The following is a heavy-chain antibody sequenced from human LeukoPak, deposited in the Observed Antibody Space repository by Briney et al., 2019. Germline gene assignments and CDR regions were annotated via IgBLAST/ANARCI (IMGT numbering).Heavy chain of an antibody. CDR2: INAGSGIT. D-gene: IGHD3-3*01. CDR3: ASRVLLDGMDV. Sequence: ASVKVSFKASGYTFTAYAMHWVRQAPGQRLEWMGWINAGSGITKYSQKFQGRVTITRDTSARTAYMELSSLRSEDTAVYYCASRVLLDGMDVWGQGTTVTVSS. V-gene: IGHV1-3*01. CDR1: GYTFTAYA. J-gene: IGHJ6*02.